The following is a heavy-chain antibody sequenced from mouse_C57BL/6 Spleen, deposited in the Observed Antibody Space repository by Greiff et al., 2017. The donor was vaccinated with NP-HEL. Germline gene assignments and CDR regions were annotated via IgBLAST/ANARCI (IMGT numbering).Heavy chain of an antibody. CDR1: GYTFTDYY. CDR3: AREGYYGSGGFAY. J-gene: IGHJ3*01. Sequence: EVQLQQSGPELVKPGASVKISCKASGYTFTDYYMNWVKQSHGKSLEWIGDINPNNGGTSYNQKFKGKATLTVDKSSSTAYMELRSLTSEDSAVYYCAREGYYGSGGFAYWGQGTLVTVSA. CDR2: INPNNGGT. V-gene: IGHV1-26*01. D-gene: IGHD1-1*01.